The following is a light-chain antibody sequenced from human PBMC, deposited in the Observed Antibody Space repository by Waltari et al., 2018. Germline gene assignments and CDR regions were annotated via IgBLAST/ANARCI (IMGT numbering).Light chain of an antibody. Sequence: QSVVTQPPSASGTPGQRVTISCSGSSSNIGSNFVYWYQQLPGATPTVLIFRNDRRPAGVPDRFAGSKSGTSASLDSRGLRSEYEANYYCATWDGSLSAVVFGGGTKLTVL. CDR3: ATWDGSLSAVV. J-gene: IGLJ2*01. CDR1: SSNIGSNF. CDR2: RND. V-gene: IGLV1-47*01.